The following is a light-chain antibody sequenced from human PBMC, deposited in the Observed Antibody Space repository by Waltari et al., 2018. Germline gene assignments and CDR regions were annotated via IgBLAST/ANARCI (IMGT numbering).Light chain of an antibody. J-gene: IGKJ1*01. V-gene: IGKV3-20*01. CDR2: DAS. CDR1: QSVSRY. CDR3: QTNVTFLAT. Sequence: ELVLTQSAGTLSLAPVESAAVSRRASQSVSRYLPWYQQKQVQAPRLLFYDASTRATGTPDRSSGSGSGKAFSVSISRLEPENLLVYYCQTNVTFLATLGQGTKVAI.